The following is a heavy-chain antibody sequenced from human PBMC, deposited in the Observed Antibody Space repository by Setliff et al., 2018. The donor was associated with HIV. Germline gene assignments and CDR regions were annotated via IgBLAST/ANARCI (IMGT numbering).Heavy chain of an antibody. Sequence: PSETLSLTCSVSGGSISDYYWSWIRQPPGKGLEWIGHIFTSGSTSYNPSLKSRLTISVDTSKNQFSLKLSSVTAADTAVYYCARPALGIGGGSRFDNWGQGTLVTVSS. V-gene: IGHV4-4*08. CDR1: GGSISDYY. D-gene: IGHD3-10*01. J-gene: IGHJ4*02. CDR2: IFTSGST. CDR3: ARPALGIGGGSRFDN.